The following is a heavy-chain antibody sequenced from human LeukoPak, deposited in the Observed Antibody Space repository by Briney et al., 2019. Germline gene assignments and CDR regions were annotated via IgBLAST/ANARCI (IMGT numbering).Heavy chain of an antibody. CDR1: GGSVSSASYY. CDR2: IYASGNT. V-gene: IGHV4-61*01. CDR3: ARDPPVAGTS. J-gene: IGHJ4*02. D-gene: IGHD6-19*01. Sequence: SETLSLTCTVSGGSVSSASYYWTWIRQPPGKGLEWIGYIYASGNTNYNPSLKSRVTISVDTSKNQFSLKLSSVTAADTAVYYCARDPPVAGTSWGQGTLVTVSS.